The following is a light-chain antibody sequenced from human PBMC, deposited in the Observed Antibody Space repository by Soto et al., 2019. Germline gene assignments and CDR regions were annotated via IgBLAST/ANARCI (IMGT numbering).Light chain of an antibody. Sequence: QSALTQPASVSGPPGQSIVISCNGSSSDIGSYNLVSWYQQYPGKAPKVMIFEGTKRPSGVPDRFSGSKSGTSASLAISGLQSEDEADYYCAAWDDSLNGYVFGTGTKVTVL. CDR1: SSDIGSYNL. V-gene: IGLV2-14*02. J-gene: IGLJ1*01. CDR2: EGT. CDR3: AAWDDSLNGYV.